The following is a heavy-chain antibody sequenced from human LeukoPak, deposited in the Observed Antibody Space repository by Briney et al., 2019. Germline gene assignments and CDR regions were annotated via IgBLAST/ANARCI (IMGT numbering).Heavy chain of an antibody. V-gene: IGHV1-2*02. CDR1: GYTFIGYY. D-gene: IGHD2-15*01. CDR3: ATVRDIVVGGGPYYFDY. CDR2: INRHNGDT. Sequence: ASVKVSCKTSGYTFIGYYLHWVRQAPGQGLEWIGWINRHNGDTNYAQKFQGRVTMTRDTSITTAYMELSRLKSDDTAVYYCATVRDIVVGGGPYYFDYWGQGTLVTVSS. J-gene: IGHJ4*02.